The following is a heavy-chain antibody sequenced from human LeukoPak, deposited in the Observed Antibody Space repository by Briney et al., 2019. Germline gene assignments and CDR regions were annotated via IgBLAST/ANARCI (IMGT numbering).Heavy chain of an antibody. V-gene: IGHV3-7*01. CDR3: ARHRITMVRGVPGY. Sequence: GGSLRLSCVASGFTFSSYWMSWVRQAPGKGLEWVANIKEDGSEKYCGDSVKGRFTISRDNAKNSLYLQMNSLRAEDTAVYYCARHRITMVRGVPGYWGQGTLVTVSS. CDR2: IKEDGSEK. CDR1: GFTFSSYW. D-gene: IGHD3-10*01. J-gene: IGHJ4*02.